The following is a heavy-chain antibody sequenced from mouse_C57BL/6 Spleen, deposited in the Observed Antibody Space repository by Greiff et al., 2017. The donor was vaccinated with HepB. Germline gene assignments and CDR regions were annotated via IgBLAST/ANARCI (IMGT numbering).Heavy chain of an antibody. D-gene: IGHD1-1*01. CDR1: GYTFPSYW. V-gene: IGHV1-59*01. Sequence: VQLQQPGAELVRPGTSVKLSCKASGYTFPSYWMHWVKQRPGQGLEWIGVIDPSDSYTNYNQKFKGKATLTVDTSSSTAYMQLSSLTSEDSAVYYCALYGSSSYYFDYWGQGTTLTFSS. CDR3: ALYGSSSYYFDY. J-gene: IGHJ2*01. CDR2: IDPSDSYT.